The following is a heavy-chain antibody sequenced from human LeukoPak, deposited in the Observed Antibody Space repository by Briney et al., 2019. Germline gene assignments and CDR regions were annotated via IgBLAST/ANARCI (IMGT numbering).Heavy chain of an antibody. V-gene: IGHV1-46*01. CDR2: INPSGGST. CDR1: GYTFTSYY. Sequence: GASVKVSCKASGYTFTSYYMHWVRQAPGQGLEWMGIINPSGGSTSYAQKFQGRATMTRDTSTSTVYMELSSLRSEDTAVYYCARGSGAPYYYDSSGYPDYWGQGTLVTVSS. D-gene: IGHD3-22*01. CDR3: ARGSGAPYYYDSSGYPDY. J-gene: IGHJ4*02.